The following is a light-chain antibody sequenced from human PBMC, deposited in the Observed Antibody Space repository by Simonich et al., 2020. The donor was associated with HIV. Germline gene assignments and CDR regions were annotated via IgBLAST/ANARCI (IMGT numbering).Light chain of an antibody. CDR3: AAWDDSLSGVI. J-gene: IGLJ2*01. Sequence: QSVLTQPPSASGTPGQRVTISCSGSRSNIGSNTVNWYQQLPGTAPNLLIYSNNPRPSGVPDRFSGSKSGTSASLAISGLRSEDEADYYCAAWDDSLSGVIFGGGTKLTVL. CDR1: RSNIGSNT. V-gene: IGLV1-44*01. CDR2: SNN.